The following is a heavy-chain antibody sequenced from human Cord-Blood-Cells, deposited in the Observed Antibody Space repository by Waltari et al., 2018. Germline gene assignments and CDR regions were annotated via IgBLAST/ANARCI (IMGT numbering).Heavy chain of an antibody. Sequence: QVQLQQWGAGLLKPSETLSLTCAVYGGSFSGYYWSWIRQPPGKGLEWIGEINHGGSTNDNPSLKSRVTISVDTSKNQFSLKLSSVTAADTAVYYCASEVHSSSWYFDYWGQGTLVTVSS. CDR1: GGSFSGYY. CDR2: INHGGST. CDR3: ASEVHSSSWYFDY. V-gene: IGHV4-34*01. D-gene: IGHD6-13*01. J-gene: IGHJ4*02.